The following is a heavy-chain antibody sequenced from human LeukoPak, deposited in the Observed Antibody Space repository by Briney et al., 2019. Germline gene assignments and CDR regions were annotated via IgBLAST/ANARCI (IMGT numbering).Heavy chain of an antibody. CDR1: GGSISSYY. Sequence: SETLSLTCTVSGGSISSYYWSWIRQPAGKGLEWIGRIYTSGSTDYNPSLKSRVTMSVDTSKNQFSLKLSSVTAADTAVYYCARGTYGSGSYSHFECWGQGTLVTVSS. D-gene: IGHD3-10*01. CDR3: ARGTYGSGSYSHFEC. V-gene: IGHV4-4*07. CDR2: IYTSGST. J-gene: IGHJ4*02.